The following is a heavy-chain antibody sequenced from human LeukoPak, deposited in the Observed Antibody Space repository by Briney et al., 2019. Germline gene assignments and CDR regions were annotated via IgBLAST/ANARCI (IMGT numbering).Heavy chain of an antibody. CDR2: IIPIFGTA. V-gene: IGHV1-69*13. D-gene: IGHD3-22*01. J-gene: IGHJ3*02. Sequence: SVKVSCKASGYTFTSSAISWVRQAPGQGLEWMGGIIPIFGTANYAQKFQGRVTITADESTSTAYMELSSLRSEDTAVYYCAREGGYDSSGYEQGAFDIWGQGTMVTVSS. CDR1: GYTFTSSA. CDR3: AREGGYDSSGYEQGAFDI.